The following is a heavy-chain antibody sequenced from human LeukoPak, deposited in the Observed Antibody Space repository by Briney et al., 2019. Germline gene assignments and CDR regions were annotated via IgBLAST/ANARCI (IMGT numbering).Heavy chain of an antibody. CDR2: IYSGGST. CDR1: GFTVSSNY. J-gene: IGHJ3*02. CDR3: ARDRRWELVHAFDI. D-gene: IGHD3-10*01. Sequence: GGSLRLSYAASGFTVSSNYMSWVRQAPGKGLEWVSVIYSGGSTYYADSVKGRFTISRDNSKNTLYLQMNSLRAEDTAVYYCARDRRWELVHAFDIWGQGTMVTVSS. V-gene: IGHV3-53*01.